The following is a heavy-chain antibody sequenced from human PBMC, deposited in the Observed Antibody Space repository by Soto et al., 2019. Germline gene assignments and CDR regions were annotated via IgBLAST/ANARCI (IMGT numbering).Heavy chain of an antibody. V-gene: IGHV1-3*05. J-gene: IGHJ4*02. CDR1: GYTFTAYA. CDR3: ARSAISPFGGLIGPFDY. CDR2: INAGNGNT. D-gene: IGHD3-16*02. Sequence: QVQLVQSGAEEKKPGASVKVSCQASGYTFTAYAIHWVRQAPGQRLEWMGWINAGNGNTRYLQKFQTRITINRDTSASTAYMELSSLTFADTAVYYCARSAISPFGGLIGPFDYWGQGNLVAVSS.